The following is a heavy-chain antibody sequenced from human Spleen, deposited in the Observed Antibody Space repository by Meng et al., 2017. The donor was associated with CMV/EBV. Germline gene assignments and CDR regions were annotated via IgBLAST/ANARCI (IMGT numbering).Heavy chain of an antibody. Sequence: GESLKISCAASGFTFSRYSVNWVRQAPGKGLEWVSYISSSGSTIYYADSVKGRFTISRDNAKNSLYLQMNSLRAEDTAVYYCARRYCSSASCLLDYWGQGTLVTVSS. CDR1: GFTFSRYS. CDR3: ARRYCSSASCLLDY. D-gene: IGHD2-2*01. J-gene: IGHJ4*02. V-gene: IGHV3-48*04. CDR2: ISSSGSTI.